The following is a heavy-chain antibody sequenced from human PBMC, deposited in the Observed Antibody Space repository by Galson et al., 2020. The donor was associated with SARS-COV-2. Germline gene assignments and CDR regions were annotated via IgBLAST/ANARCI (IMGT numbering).Heavy chain of an antibody. V-gene: IGHV4-39*07. CDR3: ARGLTY. CDR1: GDSISSSTYF. D-gene: IGHD2-21*02. Sequence: SETLSLTCTVSGDSISSSTYFWRWIHQPPGKGLEWIGSIYYTGSTYSNQSLKSRVTISVDTSKNHFSLNLGSVTAADTAFYYCARGLTYWGQGTLVTVSS. CDR2: IYYTGST. J-gene: IGHJ4*02.